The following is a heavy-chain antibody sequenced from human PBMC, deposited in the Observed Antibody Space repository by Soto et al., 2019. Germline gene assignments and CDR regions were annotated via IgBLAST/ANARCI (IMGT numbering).Heavy chain of an antibody. J-gene: IGHJ4*02. V-gene: IGHV3-11*06. D-gene: IGHD3-10*01. CDR2: ISPTTSYT. CDR1: GFTFSDYY. CDR3: ASGGFIRYGSGSYYPLDFDY. Sequence: GGSLRLSCAASGFTFSDYYMSWIRQAPGKGLEWVSHISPTTSYTNYADFVKGRFTISRDNAKNSLYLQMNSLRAEDTAVYYCASGGFIRYGSGSYYPLDFDYWGQGTLVTVSS.